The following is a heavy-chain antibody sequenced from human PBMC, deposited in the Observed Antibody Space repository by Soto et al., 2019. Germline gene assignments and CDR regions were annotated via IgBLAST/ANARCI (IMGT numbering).Heavy chain of an antibody. J-gene: IGHJ5*02. CDR2: IYYSGST. Sequence: SETLSLTCTVSGGSISSYYWSWIRQPPGKGLEWIGYIYYSGSTNYNPSLKSRVTISEDTSKNQFSLKLSSVTAADMAVYYCARLRFLEWLFLDPWGQGTLVTVSS. V-gene: IGHV4-59*01. D-gene: IGHD3-3*01. CDR3: ARLRFLEWLFLDP. CDR1: GGSISSYY.